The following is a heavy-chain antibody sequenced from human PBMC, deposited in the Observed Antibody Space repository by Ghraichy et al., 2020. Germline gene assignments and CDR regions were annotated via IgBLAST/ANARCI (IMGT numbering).Heavy chain of an antibody. J-gene: IGHJ4*02. V-gene: IGHV3-23*01. CDR3: ATRPYYDILTGYGGLDF. D-gene: IGHD3-9*01. CDR2: ISGTGGST. Sequence: GSLRLSCAASGFTFSSYAMRWVRQAPGKGLEWVSAISGTGGSTYYADSVKGRFTISRDNSKNTLYLQINSLRAEDTAVYYCATRPYYDILTGYGGLDFWGQGTLVPVSS. CDR1: GFTFSSYA.